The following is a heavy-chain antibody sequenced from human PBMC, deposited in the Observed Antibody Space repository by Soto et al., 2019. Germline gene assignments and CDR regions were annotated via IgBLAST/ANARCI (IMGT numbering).Heavy chain of an antibody. CDR1: GGSISSYY. D-gene: IGHD3-9*01. CDR3: ASLPHTTYYDILTGYYGYFDY. J-gene: IGHJ4*02. CDR2: IYYSGST. Sequence: SETLSLTCTVSGGSISSYYWSWIRQPPGKGLEWIGYIYYSGSTNYNPSLKSRVTISVDTSKNQFSLKLSSVTAADTAVYYCASLPHTTYYDILTGYYGYFDYWGQGTLVTVSS. V-gene: IGHV4-59*01.